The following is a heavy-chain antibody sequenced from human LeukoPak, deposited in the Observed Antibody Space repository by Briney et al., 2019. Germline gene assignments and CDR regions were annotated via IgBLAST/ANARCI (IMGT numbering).Heavy chain of an antibody. CDR1: GFTFDDYA. CDR2: ISWNSGSI. CDR3: AKGVANGVWYYFDY. Sequence: GGSLRLSCAASGFTFDDYAMHWVRQAPGKGLEWVSGISWNSGSIGYADSVKGRFTISRDNAKNSLYLQMNSLRAEDMALYYCAKGVANGVWYYFDYWGQGTLVTVSS. V-gene: IGHV3-9*03. D-gene: IGHD2-8*01. J-gene: IGHJ4*02.